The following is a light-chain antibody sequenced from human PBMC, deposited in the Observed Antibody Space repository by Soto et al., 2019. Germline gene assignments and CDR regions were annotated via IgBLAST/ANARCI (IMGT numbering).Light chain of an antibody. J-gene: IGLJ2*01. V-gene: IGLV1-40*01. CDR2: GNS. Sequence: QSVLTQPPSVSGAPGQRVTISCTGSSSNIGAGYDVHWYQQLPGTAPKLLINGNSNRPSGVCVRFSGSNSGTSPSLAITGLQAEDEADYYCQSYDSMLSGSGVFGGGTQLTVL. CDR3: QSYDSMLSGSGV. CDR1: SSNIGAGYD.